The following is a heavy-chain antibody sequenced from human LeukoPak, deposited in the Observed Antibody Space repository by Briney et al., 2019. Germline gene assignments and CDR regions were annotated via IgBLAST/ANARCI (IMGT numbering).Heavy chain of an antibody. CDR3: AGNRLHCSGGSCYSEY. J-gene: IGHJ4*02. D-gene: IGHD2-15*01. Sequence: PSETLSLTCTVSGGSISSYYWSWIRQPPGKGLEWIGYIYYSGSTNYSPSLKSRVTISVDTSKNQFSLKLSSVTAADTAVYYCAGNRLHCSGGSCYSEYWGQGTLVTVSS. V-gene: IGHV4-59*01. CDR2: IYYSGST. CDR1: GGSISSYY.